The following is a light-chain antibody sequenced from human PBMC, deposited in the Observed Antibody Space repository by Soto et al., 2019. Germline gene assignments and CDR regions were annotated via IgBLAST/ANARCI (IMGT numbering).Light chain of an antibody. CDR3: QQTNNSPPWT. CDR2: AAS. CDR1: QAIRTW. V-gene: IGKV1-12*01. J-gene: IGKJ1*01. Sequence: DIQMTQSPSSLSASVGDGVTITCRASQAIRTWLAWYQQKPGKAPKLLIYAASSLQSGVPSRFSGSGSGTDFTLTISSLQPEDSATYYCQQTNNSPPWTFGQGTKVDIK.